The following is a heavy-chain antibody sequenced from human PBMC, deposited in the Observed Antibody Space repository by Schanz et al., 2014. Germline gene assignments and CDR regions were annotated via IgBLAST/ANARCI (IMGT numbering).Heavy chain of an antibody. J-gene: IGHJ4*02. CDR3: ARLWGGWRIPDY. Sequence: QLQMQESGPGLVKPSETLSLTCSVSGDSISSTSYYWGWIRQPPGKGLEWIGSIYYSGSTYYNASLKSRVTIPVDTSKNQFPLNLNSVTAADSAVYYCARLWGGWRIPDYWGQGTLVTVSS. CDR1: GDSISSTSYY. D-gene: IGHD6-19*01. CDR2: IYYSGST. V-gene: IGHV4-39*01.